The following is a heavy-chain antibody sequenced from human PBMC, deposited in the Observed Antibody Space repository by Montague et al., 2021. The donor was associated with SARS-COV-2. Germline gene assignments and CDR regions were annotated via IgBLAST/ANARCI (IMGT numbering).Heavy chain of an antibody. Sequence: PALVKPTQTLTLTCTFSGFSLSTSGMCVSWIRQPPGKALEWLALIDWDDDKYYSTSLKTRLTISKDTSKNQVVLTMTNMDPVDTATYYCARMMYDILTGCYIGFDYWGQGTLVTVSS. J-gene: IGHJ4*02. V-gene: IGHV2-70*01. CDR2: IDWDDDK. D-gene: IGHD3-9*01. CDR1: GFSLSTSGMC. CDR3: ARMMYDILTGCYIGFDY.